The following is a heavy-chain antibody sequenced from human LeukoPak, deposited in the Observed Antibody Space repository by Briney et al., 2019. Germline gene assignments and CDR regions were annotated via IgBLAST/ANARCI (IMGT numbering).Heavy chain of an antibody. J-gene: IGHJ4*02. V-gene: IGHV3-21*01. Sequence: GGSLRLSCAASGFTFSSYSMNWVRQAPGKGLEWVSSISSSSSYIYYADSVKGRFTISRDNAKNSLYLQMNSLRAEDTAVYYCASLGPYGSGSLIPYYFDYWGQGTLVTVSS. CDR1: GFTFSSYS. CDR2: ISSSSSYI. CDR3: ASLGPYGSGSLIPYYFDY. D-gene: IGHD3-10*01.